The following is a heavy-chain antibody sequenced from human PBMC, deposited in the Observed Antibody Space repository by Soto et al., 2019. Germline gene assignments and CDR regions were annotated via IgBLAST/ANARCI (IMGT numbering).Heavy chain of an antibody. CDR3: ARDLNYNFYDF. CDR1: EYTFLNYY. CDR2: IYPSGGST. Sequence: ASVKVSCKASEYTFLNYYIHWVRQAPGQGLQWMGKIYPSGGSTNYAQRFQGRVTLTGDTSTNTVYMEVSNLTSEDTATYYCARDLNYNFYDFWGQGTLVTVS. D-gene: IGHD3-3*01. J-gene: IGHJ4*02. V-gene: IGHV1-46*01.